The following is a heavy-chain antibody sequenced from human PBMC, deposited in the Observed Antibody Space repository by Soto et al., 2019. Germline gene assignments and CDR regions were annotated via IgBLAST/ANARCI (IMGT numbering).Heavy chain of an antibody. Sequence: SVNVSCKASGGTFSSYAISWVRQAPGQGLEWMGGIIPIFGTANYAQKFQGRVTITADKSTSTAYMELSSLRSEDTAVYYCARVTKYDSSICPKDDYFYGLDVGG. CDR2: IIPIFGTA. J-gene: IGHJ6*04. CDR1: GGTFSSYA. CDR3: ARVTKYDSSICPKDDYFYGLDV. D-gene: IGHD3-3*01. V-gene: IGHV1-69*06.